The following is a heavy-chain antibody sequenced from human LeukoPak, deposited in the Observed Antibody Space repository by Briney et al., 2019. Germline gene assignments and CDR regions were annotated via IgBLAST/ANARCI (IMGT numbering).Heavy chain of an antibody. Sequence: ASVKVSCKASGGTFSSYAISWVRQAPGQGLEWMGGITPIFGTANYAQKFQGRVTITADESTSTAYMELSSLRSEDTAVYYCATSAGFLEGEYYFDYWGQGTLVTVSS. CDR3: ATSAGFLEGEYYFDY. CDR1: GGTFSSYA. V-gene: IGHV1-69*13. CDR2: ITPIFGTA. J-gene: IGHJ4*02. D-gene: IGHD3-3*01.